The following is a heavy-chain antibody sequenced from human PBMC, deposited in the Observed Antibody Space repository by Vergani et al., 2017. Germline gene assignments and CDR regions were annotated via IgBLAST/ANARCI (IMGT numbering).Heavy chain of an antibody. CDR2: IDRNYGVK. CDR1: GFTFQAFA. J-gene: IGHJ6*03. CDR3: AKSAYYYDSSGYGRYYYYYYYMDV. V-gene: IGHV3-9*01. Sequence: VEAGGGLVQPGGSLRLSCTASGFTFQAFAFHWVRQVSGRGLEWVSGIDRNYGVKNGNSFEGRFSISRDNSKNTLYLQMNSLRAEDTAVYYCAKSAYYYDSSGYGRYYYYYYYMDVWGKGTTVTVSS. D-gene: IGHD3-22*01.